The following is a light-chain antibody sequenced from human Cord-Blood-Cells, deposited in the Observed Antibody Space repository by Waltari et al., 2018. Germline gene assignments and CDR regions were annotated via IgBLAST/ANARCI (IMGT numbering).Light chain of an antibody. CDR3: QQRSNWPLLT. V-gene: IGKV3-11*01. Sequence: ELVLPQSPATLSFSPCERATISCMASQSISSYLAWYQQKPGKAPRLLIYDASNRATCSPARFSGSGSGTDFTLTISSLEPEDFAVYYCQQRSNWPLLTFGGGTKVEIK. J-gene: IGKJ4*01. CDR1: QSISSY. CDR2: DAS.